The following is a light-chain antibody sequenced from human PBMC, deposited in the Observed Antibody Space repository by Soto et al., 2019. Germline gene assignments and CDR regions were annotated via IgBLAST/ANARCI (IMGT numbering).Light chain of an antibody. CDR3: SSYTSSSTFVV. J-gene: IGLJ2*01. Sequence: QLVLTQPASVSGSPGQSITISCTGTSSDVGGYNYVSWYQQHPGKAPKVMIYEVSNRPPGVSNRFSGSKSGNTASLTISGLQAEDEADYYCSSYTSSSTFVVFGGGTKVTVL. CDR1: SSDVGGYNY. V-gene: IGLV2-14*01. CDR2: EVS.